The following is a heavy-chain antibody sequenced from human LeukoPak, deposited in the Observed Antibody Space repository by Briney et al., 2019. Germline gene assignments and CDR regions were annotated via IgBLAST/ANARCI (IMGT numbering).Heavy chain of an antibody. V-gene: IGHV4-59*01. CDR1: GGSISSYY. Sequence: SETLSLTCTVSGGSISSYYWSWIRQPPGKGLEWIGYIYYSGSTNYNPSLTSRVTISVDTSNNQFSLELSSVTAADTAVYYCARVDPLYQLLIDYWGQGTLVTVSS. CDR2: IYYSGST. J-gene: IGHJ4*02. CDR3: ARVDPLYQLLIDY. D-gene: IGHD2-2*01.